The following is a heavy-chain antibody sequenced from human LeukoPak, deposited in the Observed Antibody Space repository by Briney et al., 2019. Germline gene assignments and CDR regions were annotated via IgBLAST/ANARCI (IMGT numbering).Heavy chain of an antibody. D-gene: IGHD1-14*01. CDR3: ARNPDYNWFDP. Sequence: PSETLSLTCTVSGGSISSGDYYWSWIRQPPGKGPEWIGYIYYSGSTYYNPSLKSRVTISVDTSKNQFSLKLSSVTAADTAVYYCARNPDYNWFDPWGQGTLVTVSS. V-gene: IGHV4-30-4*01. CDR2: IYYSGST. CDR1: GGSISSGDYY. J-gene: IGHJ5*02.